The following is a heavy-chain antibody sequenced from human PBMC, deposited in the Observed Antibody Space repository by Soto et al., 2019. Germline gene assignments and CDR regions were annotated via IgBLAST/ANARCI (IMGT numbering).Heavy chain of an antibody. CDR2: TYYRSKWYN. D-gene: IGHD6-19*01. V-gene: IGHV6-1*01. J-gene: IGHJ6*02. Sequence: PSQTLSLTCAISGDSVSSNSAAWNWIRQSPSRGLEWLGRTYYRSKWYNDYAVSVKSRITINPDTSKNQFSLQLNSVTPEDTAVYYCARALAVAGTYYYYYTDVWGHGTTITVS. CDR1: GDSVSSNSAA. CDR3: ARALAVAGTYYYYYTDV.